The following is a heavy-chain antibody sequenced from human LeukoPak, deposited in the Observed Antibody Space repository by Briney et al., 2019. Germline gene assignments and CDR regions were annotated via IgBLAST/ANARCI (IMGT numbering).Heavy chain of an antibody. Sequence: ASVKVSCKASGYTFTGYYMHWVRQAPGQGLEWMGWINPNSGNTNYAQKFQDRVTLTTDTSTTTVYMELRSLRSDDTAVYYCARDGSTSGWSTSHYYYSGMDVWGQGTTVTVSS. V-gene: IGHV1-2*02. CDR1: GYTFTGYY. D-gene: IGHD2-2*01. CDR3: ARDGSTSGWSTSHYYYSGMDV. CDR2: INPNSGNT. J-gene: IGHJ6*02.